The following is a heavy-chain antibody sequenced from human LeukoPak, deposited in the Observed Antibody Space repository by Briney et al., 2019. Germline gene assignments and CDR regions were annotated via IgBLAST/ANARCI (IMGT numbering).Heavy chain of an antibody. CDR1: GFSFRDSW. CDR3: TKAPNRYYFDY. V-gene: IGHV3-7*05. J-gene: IGHJ4*02. D-gene: IGHD1-14*01. CDR2: INQDGREK. Sequence: GGSLRLSCAHSGFSFRDSWMSWVRRAPGKGLEWVAYINQDGREKYYVDSVKGRFTISRDNAKNSVYLQLDSLRAEDTAVYHCTKAPNRYYFDYWGLGTLVTVS.